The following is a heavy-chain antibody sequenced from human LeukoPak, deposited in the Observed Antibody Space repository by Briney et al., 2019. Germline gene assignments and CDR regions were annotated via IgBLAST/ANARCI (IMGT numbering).Heavy chain of an antibody. CDR3: ARSTNYYDSSGYYPFDY. CDR2: IYPGDSDT. D-gene: IGHD3-22*01. V-gene: IGHV5-51*01. J-gene: IGHJ4*02. Sequence: GESLKISCKGSGYSFTSYWVGWVRQMPGKGLEWMGIIYPGDSDTRYSPSFQGQVTISADKSISTAYLQWSSLKASDTAMYYCARSTNYYDSSGYYPFDYWGQGTLVTVSS. CDR1: GYSFTSYW.